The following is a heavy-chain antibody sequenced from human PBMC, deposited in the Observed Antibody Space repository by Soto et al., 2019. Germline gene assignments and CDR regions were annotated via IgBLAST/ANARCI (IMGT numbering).Heavy chain of an antibody. V-gene: IGHV4-4*02. CDR3: AYSSGWWRLDV. Sequence: QVHLQESGPGLVKPSGTLSLTCGVSGGSINNGYWWTWVRQPPGKGLEWIGEKHHSGSTNYNLSLKSXVSISLDKSKNQFSLILSSVTAADTAVYYCAYSSGWWRLDVWGQGTTVTVSS. J-gene: IGHJ6*02. D-gene: IGHD6-19*01. CDR2: KHHSGST. CDR1: GGSINNGYW.